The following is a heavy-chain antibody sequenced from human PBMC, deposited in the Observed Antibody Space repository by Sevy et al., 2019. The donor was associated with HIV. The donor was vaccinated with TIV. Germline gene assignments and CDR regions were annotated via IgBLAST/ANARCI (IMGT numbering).Heavy chain of an antibody. CDR3: ARQGQQWLVQITYFDY. Sequence: SETLSLTCAVSGYSISSGYYWGWIRQPPGKGLEWIGSIYHSGSTYYNPSLKSRVTISVDTSKNQFSLKLSSVTAADTAVYYCARQGQQWLVQITYFDYWGQGTLVTVSS. CDR1: GYSISSGYY. J-gene: IGHJ4*02. CDR2: IYHSGST. D-gene: IGHD6-19*01. V-gene: IGHV4-38-2*01.